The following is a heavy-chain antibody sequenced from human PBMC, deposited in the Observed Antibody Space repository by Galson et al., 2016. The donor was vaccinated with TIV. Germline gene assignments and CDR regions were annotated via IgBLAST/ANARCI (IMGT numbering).Heavy chain of an antibody. J-gene: IGHJ4*02. Sequence: SLRLSCAASGFIFENHVMGWVRQAPGKGLEWVSSISGSGISTYYADSLQGRFTISRDNPRNTLFRHLSSLRVEDTAVYYCTNWDGAAAGNIENWGQGTLAIVSS. CDR3: TNWDGAAAGNIEN. CDR1: GFIFENHV. CDR2: ISGSGIST. V-gene: IGHV3-23*01. D-gene: IGHD1/OR15-1a*01.